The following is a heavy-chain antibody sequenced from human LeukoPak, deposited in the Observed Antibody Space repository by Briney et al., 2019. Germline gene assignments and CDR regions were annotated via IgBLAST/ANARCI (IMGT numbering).Heavy chain of an antibody. CDR3: ARASSPDLNRSLYCSGGSCYGRYFQH. J-gene: IGHJ1*01. CDR2: IIPIFGTA. D-gene: IGHD2-15*01. CDR1: GGTFSSYA. Sequence: GASVKVSCKASGGTFSSYAISWVRQAPGQGLECMGGIIPIFGTANYAQKFQGRVTITADKSTSTAYMELSSLRSEDTAVYYCARASSPDLNRSLYCSGGSCYGRYFQHWGQGTLVTVSS. V-gene: IGHV1-69*06.